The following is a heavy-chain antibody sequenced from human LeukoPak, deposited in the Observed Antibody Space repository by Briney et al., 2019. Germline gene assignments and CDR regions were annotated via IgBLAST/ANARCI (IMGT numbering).Heavy chain of an antibody. CDR1: GFTFDDYA. Sequence: GGSLRLSGAASGFTFDDYAMHWVRQAPGKGLEWVSGISWNSGSIGYADSVKGRFTISRDNAKNSLYLQMNSLRAEDTALYYCAKDIAAAGTLPDYWGQGTLVTVSS. CDR3: AKDIAAAGTLPDY. CDR2: ISWNSGSI. D-gene: IGHD6-13*01. J-gene: IGHJ4*02. V-gene: IGHV3-9*01.